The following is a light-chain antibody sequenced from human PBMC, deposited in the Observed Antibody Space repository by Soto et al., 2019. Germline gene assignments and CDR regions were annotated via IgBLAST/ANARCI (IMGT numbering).Light chain of an antibody. CDR3: SSYTSSDTWV. CDR1: SSDVGGYNY. J-gene: IGLJ3*02. Sequence: QSVLTQPASVSGSPGQSITISCTGTSSDVGGYNYVSWYQHHPGKAPRLLTYAISNRPSGVSSRFSGSKSGNTAPLTISGLLAEDEADYYCSSYTSSDTWVFGGGTQLTVL. CDR2: AIS. V-gene: IGLV2-14*01.